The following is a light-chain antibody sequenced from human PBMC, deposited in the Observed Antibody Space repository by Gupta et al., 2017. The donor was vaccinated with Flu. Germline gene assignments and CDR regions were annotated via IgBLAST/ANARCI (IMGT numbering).Light chain of an antibody. CDR2: DVR. V-gene: IGLV2-14*01. CDR3: SSYTSGSTLVGV. CDR1: TCDVGGYNS. Sequence: QSALTQPASVAGSPGKAITISCTGTTCDVGGYNSVSWYQQRPGTAPNLMIYDVRKRPSGISNRFSGAKSGNTASLNISGLQAEDEADYYCSSYTSGSTLVGVFGGGTKLTVL. J-gene: IGLJ2*01.